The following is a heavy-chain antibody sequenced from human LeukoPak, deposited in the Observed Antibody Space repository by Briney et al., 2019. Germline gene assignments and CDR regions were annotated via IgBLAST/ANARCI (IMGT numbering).Heavy chain of an antibody. D-gene: IGHD3-3*01. CDR2: NENGGTT. J-gene: IGHJ4*02. CDR1: GFTFRSHA. CDR3: AKLRDRSGYSAGDY. V-gene: IGHV3-23*01. Sequence: GGSLRLSCVGSGFTFRSHAMSWVRQAPEKGLEFVSGNENGGTTYYADSVKGRFTISRDNSKNMLYLQTNSLRAEDTAVYYCAKLRDRSGYSAGDYWGQGTLVTVSS.